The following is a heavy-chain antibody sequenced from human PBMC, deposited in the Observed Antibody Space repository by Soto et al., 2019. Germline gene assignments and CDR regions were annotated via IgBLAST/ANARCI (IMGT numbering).Heavy chain of an antibody. CDR2: IYYSGST. CDR1: GGSISSSSYY. D-gene: IGHD3-10*01. J-gene: IGHJ5*02. Sequence: PSETLSLTCTVSGGSISSSSYYWGWIRQPPGKGLEWIGSIYYSGSTYYNPSLKSRVTISVDTSKNQFSLKLSSVTAADTAVYYCARHVITMVREGENWFDPWGQGTLVTVSS. V-gene: IGHV4-39*01. CDR3: ARHVITMVREGENWFDP.